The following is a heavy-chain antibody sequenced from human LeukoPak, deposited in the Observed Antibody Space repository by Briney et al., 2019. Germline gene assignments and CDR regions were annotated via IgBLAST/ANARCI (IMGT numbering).Heavy chain of an antibody. V-gene: IGHV1-3*01. CDR2: INAGNGNT. J-gene: IGHJ5*02. CDR3: ARAYSSSWYYWFDP. Sequence: ASVKVSCKASGYTFTSYAMHWVGQAPGQRLEWMGWINAGNGNTKYSQKFQGRVTITRDTSASTAYMELSSLRSEDTAVYYCARAYSSSWYYWFDPWGQGTLVTVSS. D-gene: IGHD6-13*01. CDR1: GYTFTSYA.